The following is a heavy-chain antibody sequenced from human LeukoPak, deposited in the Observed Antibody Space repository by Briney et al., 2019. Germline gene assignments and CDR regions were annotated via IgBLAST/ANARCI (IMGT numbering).Heavy chain of an antibody. Sequence: GGSLRLSCAASGFTVSSNYMSWVRQAPGKGLEWVSSISSSSSYIYYADSVKGRFTISRDNAKNSLYLQMNSLRAEDTAVYYCARGLVTMVRGVINYYYYGMDVWGQGTTVTVSS. CDR1: GFTVSSNY. CDR3: ARGLVTMVRGVINYYYYGMDV. J-gene: IGHJ6*02. CDR2: ISSSSSYI. V-gene: IGHV3-21*01. D-gene: IGHD3-10*01.